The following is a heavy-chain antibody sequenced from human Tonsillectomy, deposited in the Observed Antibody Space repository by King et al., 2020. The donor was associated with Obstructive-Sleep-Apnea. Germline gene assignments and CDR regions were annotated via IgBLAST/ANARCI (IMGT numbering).Heavy chain of an antibody. CDR3: ARDRYDILTGYSPLDYYYGMDV. J-gene: IGHJ6*02. Sequence: VQLVESGGGVVQPGRSLRLSCAASGFTFSSYGMHWVRQAPGKGLEWVAVIWYDGSNKYYADSVKGRFTISRDNSKNTLYLKMNSLRAEDTAVYYCARDRYDILTGYSPLDYYYGMDVWGQGTTVTVSS. V-gene: IGHV3-33*01. CDR2: IWYDGSNK. D-gene: IGHD3-9*01. CDR1: GFTFSSYG.